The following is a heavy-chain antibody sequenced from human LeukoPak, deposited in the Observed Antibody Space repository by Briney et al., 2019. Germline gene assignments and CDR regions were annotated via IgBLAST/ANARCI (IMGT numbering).Heavy chain of an antibody. Sequence: GGSLRLSCAASGFTFSSYSMNWVRQAPGKGLEWVSSISSSSSYIYYADSVKGRFTISRDNAKNSLYLQMNSLRAKDTAVYYCARDNQWLVGSYFDYWGQGTLVTVSS. D-gene: IGHD6-19*01. CDR3: ARDNQWLVGSYFDY. CDR1: GFTFSSYS. J-gene: IGHJ4*02. CDR2: ISSSSSYI. V-gene: IGHV3-21*01.